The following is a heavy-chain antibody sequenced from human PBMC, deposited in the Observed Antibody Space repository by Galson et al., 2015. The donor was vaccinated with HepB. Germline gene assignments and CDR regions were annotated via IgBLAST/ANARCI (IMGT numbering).Heavy chain of an antibody. D-gene: IGHD3-3*01. CDR2: FIPIFGTA. CDR3: ARCGPRNYDFWSGFGMDV. CDR1: GGTFSSYA. Sequence: SVKVSCKASGGTFSSYAISWVRQAPGQGLEWMGGFIPIFGTANYAQKFQGRVTITADESTSTAYMELSSLRSEDTAVYYCARCGPRNYDFWSGFGMDVWGQGTTVTVSS. J-gene: IGHJ6*02. V-gene: IGHV1-69*13.